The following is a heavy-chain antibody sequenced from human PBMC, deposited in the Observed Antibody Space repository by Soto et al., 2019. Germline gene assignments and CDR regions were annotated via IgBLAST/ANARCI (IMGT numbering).Heavy chain of an antibody. CDR2: IYSGGST. Sequence: VGSLRLSCAASGFTVSSNYLRCVRQAPGKGLEWVSVIYSGGSTYYADSVKGRFTISRDNSKNTLYLRTNSLRADDTAVYYCARESPYSSGWTGIDYCGQRTLVTVSS. J-gene: IGHJ4*02. V-gene: IGHV3-53*01. CDR3: ARESPYSSGWTGIDY. CDR1: GFTVSSNY. D-gene: IGHD6-19*01.